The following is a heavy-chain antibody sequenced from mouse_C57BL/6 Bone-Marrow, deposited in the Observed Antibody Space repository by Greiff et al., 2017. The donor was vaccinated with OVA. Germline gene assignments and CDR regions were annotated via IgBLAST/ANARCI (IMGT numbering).Heavy chain of an antibody. D-gene: IGHD2-5*01. V-gene: IGHV1-15*01. CDR3: TRSYSNYGDFDY. Sequence: QVQLQQSGAELVRPGASVTLSCKASGYTFTDYEMHWVKQTPVHGLEWIGAIDPETGGTAYNQKFKGKAILTADKSSSTAYMELRSLTSEDSAVYYGTRSYSNYGDFDYGGQGTTLTVSS. CDR2: IDPETGGT. CDR1: GYTFTDYE. J-gene: IGHJ2*01.